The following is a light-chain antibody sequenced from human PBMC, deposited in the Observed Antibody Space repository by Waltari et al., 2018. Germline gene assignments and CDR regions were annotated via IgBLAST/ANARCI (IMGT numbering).Light chain of an antibody. Sequence: QLVLTQSPSASASLGAPVKLTFPLSRGHSSTVIAWPHQQPEKDPRYLMKVNSDGSHSKGDKIPDRFSGSSSGAEHFLTISSLQSEDEADYYCQTGGHGTWVFGGGTKLTVL. CDR1: RGHSSTV. CDR2: VNSDGSH. CDR3: QTGGHGTWV. J-gene: IGLJ3*02. V-gene: IGLV4-69*01.